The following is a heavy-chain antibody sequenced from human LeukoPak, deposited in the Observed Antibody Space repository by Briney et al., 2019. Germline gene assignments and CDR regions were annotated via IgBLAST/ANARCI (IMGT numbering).Heavy chain of an antibody. CDR3: ARDKIVVVPAAMPNYYYYMDV. CDR1: GFTFSNYW. V-gene: IGHV3-7*01. D-gene: IGHD2-2*01. J-gene: IGHJ6*03. Sequence: GGSLRPSCAASGFTFSNYWMSWVRQAPGKGLEWMASIKEDGSEKYYVDSVKGRFTISRDNAKNSLYLQMNSLRAEDTAVYYCARDKIVVVPAAMPNYYYYMDVWGKGTTVTISS. CDR2: IKEDGSEK.